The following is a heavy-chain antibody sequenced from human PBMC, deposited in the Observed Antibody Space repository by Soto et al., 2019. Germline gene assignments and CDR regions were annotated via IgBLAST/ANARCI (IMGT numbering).Heavy chain of an antibody. D-gene: IGHD6-6*01. Sequence: SGPTLVNPTQTLRLTCAFSGFSLSASGASVGWIRQPPGKALEWLALIYWDDDKRYSPSLKSRLTITKDTSKNQVVLRMTNMDPVDTATYYCAHSRYSRSSFDYWGQGTLVTVSS. CDR1: GFSLSASGAS. CDR3: AHSRYSRSSFDY. V-gene: IGHV2-5*02. J-gene: IGHJ4*02. CDR2: IYWDDDK.